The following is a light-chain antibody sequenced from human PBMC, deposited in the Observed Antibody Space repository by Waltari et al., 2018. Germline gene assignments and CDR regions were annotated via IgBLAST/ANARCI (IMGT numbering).Light chain of an antibody. CDR1: PSISKY. Sequence: ELVLTQSPGTLSLSPGERATVSCRASPSISKYLAWYRLKPGQAPRLLIYDASQRATGIPDRFSASGSGTDFSLTISRLEPEDFAVYYCQHYVRLPVTFGQGTKVEIK. CDR2: DAS. CDR3: QHYVRLPVT. J-gene: IGKJ1*01. V-gene: IGKV3-20*01.